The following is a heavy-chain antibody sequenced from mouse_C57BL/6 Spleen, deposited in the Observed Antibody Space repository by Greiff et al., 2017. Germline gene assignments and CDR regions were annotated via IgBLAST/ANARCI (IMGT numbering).Heavy chain of an antibody. D-gene: IGHD1-1*01. Sequence: VQLQQSGPELVKPGASVKIPCKASGYTFTDYNMDWVKQSPGKSLEWIGDINPNNGGTIYNQKFKGKATLTVDKSSSTAYMELRSLTSEDTAVYYCASTPFYYGSSYGFAYWGQGTLVTVSA. J-gene: IGHJ3*01. CDR2: INPNNGGT. CDR3: ASTPFYYGSSYGFAY. V-gene: IGHV1-18*01. CDR1: GYTFTDYN.